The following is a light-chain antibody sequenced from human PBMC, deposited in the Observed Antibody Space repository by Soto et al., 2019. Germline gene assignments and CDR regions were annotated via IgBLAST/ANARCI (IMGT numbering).Light chain of an antibody. Sequence: QSVLTQPPSASGTPGQRVTISCSGSSSNIGSNTVNWYQQLPGTAPKLLIYSNNQPTSGVPDRFSGSKSGTSASLAISGLQSEDEADYYCAAWDDSLNGPVFGGGTKLTVL. CDR3: AAWDDSLNGPV. V-gene: IGLV1-44*01. CDR1: SSNIGSNT. CDR2: SNN. J-gene: IGLJ2*01.